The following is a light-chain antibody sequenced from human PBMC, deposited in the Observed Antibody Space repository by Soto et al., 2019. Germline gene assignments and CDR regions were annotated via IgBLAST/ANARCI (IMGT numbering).Light chain of an antibody. J-gene: IGKJ1*01. Sequence: EIVLTQSPGTLSLSPGERATLSCRASQSVSSSRLAWYQHKPGQAPRLLIYGIFRRFSGIPDRFSGSGSGTDFTLTISRLEPEDFAVYYCQQDGTSPTTFGQGTKVEIK. V-gene: IGKV3-20*01. CDR2: GIF. CDR1: QSVSSSR. CDR3: QQDGTSPTT.